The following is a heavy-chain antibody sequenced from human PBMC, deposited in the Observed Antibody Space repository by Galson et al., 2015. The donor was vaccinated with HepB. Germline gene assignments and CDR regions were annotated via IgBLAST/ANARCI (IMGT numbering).Heavy chain of an antibody. V-gene: IGHV3-30-3*01. CDR3: ARDRDRLLFFAFDI. CDR2: ISYDGSNK. Sequence: SLRLSCAASGFTFSSYAMHWVRQAPGKGLEWVAVISYDGSNKYYADSVKGRFTISRDNSKNTLYLQMNSLRAEDTAVYYCARDRDRLLFFAFDIWGQGTMVTVSS. CDR1: GFTFSSYA. D-gene: IGHD2-2*01. J-gene: IGHJ3*02.